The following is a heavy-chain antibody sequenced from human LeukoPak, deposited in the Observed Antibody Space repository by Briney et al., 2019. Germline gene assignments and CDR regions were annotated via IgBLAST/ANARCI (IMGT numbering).Heavy chain of an antibody. CDR2: INQDGSEE. J-gene: IGHJ4*02. CDR3: ARDTSGPDC. D-gene: IGHD6-19*01. V-gene: IGHV3-7*01. Sequence: TGGSLRLSCAASGFTFSSYAMSWVRQAPGKGLEWVANINQDGSEEHYVASVKGRFTISRDNAKNSLFLQMNSLRDEDTAVYYCARDTSGPDCWGQGTLVTVSS. CDR1: GFTFSSYA.